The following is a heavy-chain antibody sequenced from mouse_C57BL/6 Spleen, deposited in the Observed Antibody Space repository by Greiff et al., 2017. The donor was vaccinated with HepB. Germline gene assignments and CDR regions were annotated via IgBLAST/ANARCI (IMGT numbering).Heavy chain of an antibody. CDR2: ISSGGDYI. Sequence: EVMLVESGEGLVKPGGSLKLSCAASGFTFSSYAMSWVRQTPEKRLEWVAYISSGGDYIYYADTVKGRFTISRDNARNTLYLQMSSLKSEDTAMYYCTRAPHYYGSSYWYFDVWGTGTTVTVSS. J-gene: IGHJ1*03. CDR3: TRAPHYYGSSYWYFDV. V-gene: IGHV5-9-1*02. CDR1: GFTFSSYA. D-gene: IGHD1-1*01.